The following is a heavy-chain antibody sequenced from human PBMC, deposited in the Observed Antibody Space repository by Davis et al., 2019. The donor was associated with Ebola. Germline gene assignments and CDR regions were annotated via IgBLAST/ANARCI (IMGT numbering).Heavy chain of an antibody. D-gene: IGHD6-6*01. Sequence: SVKVSCKASGYTFTSYDINWVRQATGQGLEWMGGIIPIFGTANYAQKFQGRVTITADESTSTAYMELSSLRSEDTAVYYCARDSGIAARPRGDYYYYYGMDVWGQGTTVTVSS. J-gene: IGHJ6*02. CDR1: GYTFTSYD. CDR3: ARDSGIAARPRGDYYYYYGMDV. CDR2: IIPIFGTA. V-gene: IGHV1-69*13.